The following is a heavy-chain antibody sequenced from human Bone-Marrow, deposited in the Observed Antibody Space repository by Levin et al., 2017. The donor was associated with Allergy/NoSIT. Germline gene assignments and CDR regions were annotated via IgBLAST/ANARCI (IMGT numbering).Heavy chain of an antibody. CDR2: IWYDGSNK. CDR3: ARDPHTIFGGSYYYGMDV. D-gene: IGHD3-3*01. Sequence: GGSLRLSCAASGFTFSSYGMHWVRQAPGKGLEWVAVIWYDGSNKYYADSVKGRFTISRDNSKNTLYLQMNSLRAEDTAVYYCARDPHTIFGGSYYYGMDVWGQGTTVTVSS. V-gene: IGHV3-33*01. CDR1: GFTFSSYG. J-gene: IGHJ6*02.